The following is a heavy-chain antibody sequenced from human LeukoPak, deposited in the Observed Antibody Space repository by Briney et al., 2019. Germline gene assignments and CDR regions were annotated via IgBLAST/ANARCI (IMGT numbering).Heavy chain of an antibody. Sequence: SETLSLTCTVSGDSFSSSYWSWIRQPPGKGLEWIGYIYYSGSTNYNPSLKSRVTISVDTSKNQFSLRVSSVTAADTAVYYCARRPSSSGRYDYWGQGALVTVFS. V-gene: IGHV4-59*08. CDR1: GDSFSSSY. D-gene: IGHD6-19*01. CDR2: IYYSGST. CDR3: ARRPSSSGRYDY. J-gene: IGHJ4*02.